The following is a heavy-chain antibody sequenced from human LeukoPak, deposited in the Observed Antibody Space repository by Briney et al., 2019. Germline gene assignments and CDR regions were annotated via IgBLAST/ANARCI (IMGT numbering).Heavy chain of an antibody. CDR1: GGSIRSSSYY. J-gene: IGHJ4*02. D-gene: IGHD1-26*01. Sequence: NPSETLSLTCTVSGGSIRSSSYYWGWIRQPPGKGLEWIGTIYYGGSTYYNPSLKSRVTISGYTSKNQFSLKLSSVTATDTAVYYCAIPSPYSGSFFDYWGQGTLVTVSS. CDR2: IYYGGST. V-gene: IGHV4-39*01. CDR3: AIPSPYSGSFFDY.